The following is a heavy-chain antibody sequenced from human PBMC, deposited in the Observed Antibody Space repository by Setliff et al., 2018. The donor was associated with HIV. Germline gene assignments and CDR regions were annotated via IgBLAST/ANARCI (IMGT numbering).Heavy chain of an antibody. CDR1: GGTFTNYA. D-gene: IGHD3-10*01. J-gene: IGHJ4*02. CDR3: ARRPISFYYGSGANLQYYFAH. Sequence: SVKVSCKAAGGTFTNYAFSWVRQAPGQGLEWVGGIIPMFGVSNYVQKLQGRVTLTTDTSTSTAYMELSSLRSEDTAMYYCARRPISFYYGSGANLQYYFAHWGQGTLVTVSS. CDR2: IIPMFGVS. V-gene: IGHV1-69*10.